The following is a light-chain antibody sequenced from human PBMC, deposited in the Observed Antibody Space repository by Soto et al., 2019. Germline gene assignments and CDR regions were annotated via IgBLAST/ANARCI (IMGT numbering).Light chain of an antibody. J-gene: IGKJ1*01. CDR2: GAS. Sequence: EIVLTHSPGTLSLSPCERATLSCSASQSVSSSYLAWYQQKPGQAPRLLIYGASTRATGIPARFSGSGSGTEFTLTISSLQSEDFAVYYCQQYNNWPPWTFGQGTKVDIK. CDR3: QQYNNWPPWT. CDR1: QSVSSSY. V-gene: IGKV3-15*01.